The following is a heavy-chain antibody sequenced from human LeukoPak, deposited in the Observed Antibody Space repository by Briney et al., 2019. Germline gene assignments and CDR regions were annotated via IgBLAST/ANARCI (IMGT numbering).Heavy chain of an antibody. V-gene: IGHV4-30-4*08. Sequence: SETLSLTCTVSGGSISSGDYYWSWIRQPPGKGLEWIGYIYYSGSTYYNPSLKSRVTISVDTSKNQFSLKLSSVTAADTAVYYCARGWSDSSSWYRIVEYWGQGTLVTVSS. CDR2: IYYSGST. CDR1: GGSISSGDYY. D-gene: IGHD6-13*01. CDR3: ARGWSDSSSWYRIVEY. J-gene: IGHJ4*02.